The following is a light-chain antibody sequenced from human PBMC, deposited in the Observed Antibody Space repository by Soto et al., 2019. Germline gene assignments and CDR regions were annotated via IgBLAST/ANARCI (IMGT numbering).Light chain of an antibody. J-gene: IGKJ2*01. V-gene: IGKV4-1*01. CDR1: QSVLYSSSNKNY. CDR3: QQCYGTPYT. CDR2: WAS. Sequence: DIVMTQSPDSLAVSLGERATINCKSSQSVLYSSSNKNYLAWYQQKPGQPPKLLIYWASTRESGVPDRFSGSGSGTDFTLTISSLQAEDVPVYYCQQCYGTPYTFGQGTKLEIK.